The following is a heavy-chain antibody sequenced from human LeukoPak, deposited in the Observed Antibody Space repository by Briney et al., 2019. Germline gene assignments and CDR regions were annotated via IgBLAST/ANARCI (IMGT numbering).Heavy chain of an antibody. V-gene: IGHV3-48*01. Sequence: GGSLRLSCAASGFTLSSYSMNWVRQAPGKGLEWVSYISSSSSTIYYADSVKGRFTISRDNAKNSLYLQMNSLRAEDTAVYYCAREVRYCSSTSCRGVDYWGQGTLVTVSS. CDR1: GFTLSSYS. CDR2: ISSSSSTI. J-gene: IGHJ4*02. D-gene: IGHD2-2*01. CDR3: AREVRYCSSTSCRGVDY.